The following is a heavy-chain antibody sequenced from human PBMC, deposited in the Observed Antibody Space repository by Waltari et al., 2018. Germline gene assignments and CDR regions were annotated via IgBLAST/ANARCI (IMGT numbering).Heavy chain of an antibody. CDR3: AKDLIRFGEFNDAFDI. Sequence: QVQLVESGGGVVQPGGSLRLACAASGFTFSSYGMHWVRQAPGKGLEWVAFLRYDGSNKYYADSVKGRFTISRDNSKNTLYLQMNSLRAEDTAVYYCAKDLIRFGEFNDAFDIWGQGTMVTVSS. CDR2: LRYDGSNK. CDR1: GFTFSSYG. J-gene: IGHJ3*02. V-gene: IGHV3-30*02. D-gene: IGHD3-10*01.